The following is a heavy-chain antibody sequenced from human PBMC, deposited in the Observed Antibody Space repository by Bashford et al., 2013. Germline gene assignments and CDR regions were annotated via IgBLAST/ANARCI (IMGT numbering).Heavy chain of an antibody. V-gene: IGHV1-18*01. CDR1: DYTFTNFG. J-gene: IGHJ6*02. D-gene: IGHD3-16*01. CDR3: AREGYYVGVGYLSPSASFYGMVRR. Sequence: VASVKVSCKASDYTFTNFGISWVRQAPGQGLEWMGWISDYNGYTNYAQKFQGRVTMTTDTTTRTAYMQLRSLTADDTAVYYCAREGYYVGVGYLSPSASFYGMVRRGAKGPTVTVSS. CDR2: ISDYNGYT.